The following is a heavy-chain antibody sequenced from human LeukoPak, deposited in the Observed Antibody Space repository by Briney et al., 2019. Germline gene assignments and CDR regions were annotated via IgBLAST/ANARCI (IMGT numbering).Heavy chain of an antibody. CDR3: ARDFSSSSTVYYYYYMDV. D-gene: IGHD6-6*01. V-gene: IGHV4-4*02. Sequence: SGTLSLTCAVSGGSISSSNWWSWVRQPPGKGLEWIGEIYHSGSTNYNPSLKSRVTISVDESKNQFSLKLSSVTAADTAIYYCARDFSSSSTVYYYYYMDVWGKGTTVTVSS. CDR2: IYHSGST. CDR1: GGSISSSNW. J-gene: IGHJ6*03.